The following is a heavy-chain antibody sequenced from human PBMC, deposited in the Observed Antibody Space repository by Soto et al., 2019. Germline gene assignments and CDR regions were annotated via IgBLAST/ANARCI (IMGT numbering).Heavy chain of an antibody. CDR2: ISYDGSNK. CDR1: GFTFSSYA. V-gene: IGHV3-30-3*01. J-gene: IGHJ4*02. D-gene: IGHD3-3*01. CDR3: ARNPSIFSHQPTPYYFGY. Sequence: PGGSLRLSCAASGFTFSSYAMHWVRQAPGKGLEWVAVISYDGSNKYYADSVKGRFTISRDNSKNTLYLQMNSLSAEDTAVYYCARNPSIFSHQPTPYYFGYWGQGT.